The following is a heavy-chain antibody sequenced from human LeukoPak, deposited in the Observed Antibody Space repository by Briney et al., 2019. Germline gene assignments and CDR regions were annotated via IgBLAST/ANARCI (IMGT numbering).Heavy chain of an antibody. CDR3: AKTTTGYSSGRYPGWPVDY. J-gene: IGHJ4*02. CDR1: GCTFSSYA. CDR2: ISGSGGGT. Sequence: GESLRLSCAASGCTFSSYAGSWVRQAPGKGLEWVSAISGSGGGTYYADSVKGRFTISRDNSEKMLYLQMNSLSTEDTAVYYCAKTTTGYSSGRYPGWPVDYWGQGTLVTVSS. D-gene: IGHD6-19*01. V-gene: IGHV3-23*01.